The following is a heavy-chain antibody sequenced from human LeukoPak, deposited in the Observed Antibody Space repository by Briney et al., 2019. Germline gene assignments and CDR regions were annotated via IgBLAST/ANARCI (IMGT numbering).Heavy chain of an antibody. Sequence: GESLKISCKGSGYTFTTYWIGWVRQMPGKGLEWMGIIYPGDSDTRYSPSFQGQVTISADKSISTAYLQWSSLKASDTAMYYCARVTATIVDFYYYYGMDVWGQGTTVTVSS. J-gene: IGHJ6*02. CDR2: IYPGDSDT. CDR1: GYTFTTYW. V-gene: IGHV5-51*01. D-gene: IGHD5-12*01. CDR3: ARVTATIVDFYYYYGMDV.